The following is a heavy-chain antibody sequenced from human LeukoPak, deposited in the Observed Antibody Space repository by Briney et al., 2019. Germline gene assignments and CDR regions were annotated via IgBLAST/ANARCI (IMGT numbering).Heavy chain of an antibody. Sequence: GGSLRLSCAASGFTFSSYNMNWVRQTPGQGLEWVSSITSGSSHIYYADSVKGRFTISRDNAKSSLYLQMNSLRADDTAVYYCAELGITMIGGVWGKGTTVTISS. CDR2: ITSGSSHI. J-gene: IGHJ6*04. V-gene: IGHV3-21*01. D-gene: IGHD3-10*02. CDR3: AELGITMIGGV. CDR1: GFTFSSYN.